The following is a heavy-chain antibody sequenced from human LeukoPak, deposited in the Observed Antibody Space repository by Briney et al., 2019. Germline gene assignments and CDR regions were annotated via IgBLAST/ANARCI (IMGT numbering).Heavy chain of an antibody. Sequence: PSETLSLTCAVSGGSISSGGYYWSWIRQHPGKGLEWIGYIYYSGSTYYNPSLKSRVTISVDTSKNQFSLKLSSVTAADTAVYYCARGGLRAVTINWFDPWGQGTLVTVSS. CDR2: IYYSGST. J-gene: IGHJ5*02. D-gene: IGHD6-19*01. CDR1: GGSISSGGYY. CDR3: ARGGLRAVTINWFDP. V-gene: IGHV4-31*11.